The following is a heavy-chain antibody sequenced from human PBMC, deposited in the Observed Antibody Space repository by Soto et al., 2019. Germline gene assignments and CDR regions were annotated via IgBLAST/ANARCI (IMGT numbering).Heavy chain of an antibody. Sequence: SQTLSLTCAISGDSVSSNSAAWNWIRQSPSRGLEWLGRTYYRSKWYNDYAVSVKSRITINPDTSKNQFSLQLNSVTPEDTAVYYCARDRYYDSSGYYYALDYWGQGTLVTVSS. CDR1: GDSVSSNSAA. V-gene: IGHV6-1*01. J-gene: IGHJ4*02. CDR2: TYYRSKWYN. CDR3: ARDRYYDSSGYYYALDY. D-gene: IGHD3-22*01.